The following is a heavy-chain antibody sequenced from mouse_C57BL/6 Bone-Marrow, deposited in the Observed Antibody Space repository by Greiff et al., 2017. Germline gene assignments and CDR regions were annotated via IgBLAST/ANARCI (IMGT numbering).Heavy chain of an antibody. J-gene: IGHJ1*03. CDR2: INPNNGGT. CDR1: GYTFTDYY. D-gene: IGHD1-1*01. CDR3: AKATVVANWYFDV. Sequence: VQLQQSGPELVKPGASVKISCKASGYTFTDYYMNWVKPSHGKSLEWIGDINPNNGGTSYNQKFKGKATLTVDKSSSTAYMELRSLTSGDSAVYYGAKATVVANWYFDVWGTGTTVTVSS. V-gene: IGHV1-26*01.